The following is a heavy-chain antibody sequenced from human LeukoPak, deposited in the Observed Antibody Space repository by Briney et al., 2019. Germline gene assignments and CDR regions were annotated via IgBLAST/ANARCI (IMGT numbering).Heavy chain of an antibody. J-gene: IGHJ4*02. CDR1: GFTFSSYA. CDR3: ARDSALGDILTGIFDY. D-gene: IGHD3-9*01. CDR2: ISSSSSYI. Sequence: GGSLRLSWAASGFTFSSYAMSWVRQAPGKGLEWVSSISSSSSYIYYADSVKGRFTISRDNAKNSLYLQMNSLRAEDTAVYYCARDSALGDILTGIFDYWGQGTPVTVSS. V-gene: IGHV3-21*01.